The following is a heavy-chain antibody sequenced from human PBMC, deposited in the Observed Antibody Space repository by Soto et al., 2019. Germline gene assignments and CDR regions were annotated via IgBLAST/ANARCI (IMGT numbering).Heavy chain of an antibody. CDR1: GRTFRNYA. CDR2: IIPIFGTA. J-gene: IGHJ4*02. V-gene: IGHV1-69*13. CDR3: ASTPGI. Sequence: SVEASCSDSGRTFRNYASRWVRQAPGQGLEWMGGIIPIFGTANYAQKFQGRVTITADESKSTAHMELSSLRSEDTAVYYCASTPGIWSQGTLVTVS. D-gene: IGHD1-20*01.